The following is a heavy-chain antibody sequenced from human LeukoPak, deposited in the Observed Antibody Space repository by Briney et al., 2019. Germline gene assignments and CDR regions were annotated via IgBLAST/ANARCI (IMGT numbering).Heavy chain of an antibody. V-gene: IGHV1-2*02. CDR1: GYTFTGYY. Sequence: GASVKVSCKASGYTFTGYYMHWVRQAPGQGLEWMGWIYPNSGGTNYAQKLQGRVTMTRDTSISTAYMELSRLTSDDTAVYYCAKDWDQLLYYFDYWGQGTLVTVSS. CDR3: AKDWDQLLYYFDY. CDR2: IYPNSGGT. D-gene: IGHD2-2*01. J-gene: IGHJ4*02.